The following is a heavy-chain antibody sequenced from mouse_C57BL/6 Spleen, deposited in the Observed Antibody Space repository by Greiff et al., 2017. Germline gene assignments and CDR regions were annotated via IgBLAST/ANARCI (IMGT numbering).Heavy chain of an antibody. CDR1: GYAFSSSW. Sequence: QVQLQQSGPELVKPGASVKISCKASGYAFSSSWMNWVKQRPGKGLEWIGRIYPGDGDTNYNGKFKGKATLTADKSSSTAYMQLSSLTSEDSAVYFCAITGGYAMDYWGQGTSVTVSS. CDR2: IYPGDGDT. V-gene: IGHV1-82*01. CDR3: AITGGYAMDY. J-gene: IGHJ4*01. D-gene: IGHD4-1*01.